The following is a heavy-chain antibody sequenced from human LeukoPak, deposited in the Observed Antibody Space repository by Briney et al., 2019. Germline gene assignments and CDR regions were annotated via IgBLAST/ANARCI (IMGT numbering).Heavy chain of an antibody. J-gene: IGHJ4*02. V-gene: IGHV3-21*01. D-gene: IGHD4-11*01. CDR1: GFTFSSYS. Sequence: GGSLRLSCAASGFTFSSYSMNWVRQAPGKGLEWVSSISSSSSYIYYADSVKGRFTISRDNAKNSVYLQMNSLRAEDTAVYYCARDKWLTTTHYFDYWGQGTLVTVSS. CDR2: ISSSSSYI. CDR3: ARDKWLTTTHYFDY.